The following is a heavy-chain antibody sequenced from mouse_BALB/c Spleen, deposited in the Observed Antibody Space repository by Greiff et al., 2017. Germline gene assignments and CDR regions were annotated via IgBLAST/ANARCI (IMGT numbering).Heavy chain of an antibody. D-gene: IGHD2-3*01. CDR3: ARKNDGYYGYYAMDY. CDR1: GFSLTSYG. J-gene: IGHJ4*01. CDR2: IWSGGST. V-gene: IGHV2-2*02. Sequence: VKLVESGPGLVQPSQSLSITCTVSGFSLTSYGVHWVRQSPGKGLEWLGVIWSGGSTDYNAAFISRLSISKDNSKSQVFFKMNSLQANDTAIYYCARKNDGYYGYYAMDYWGQGTSVTVSS.